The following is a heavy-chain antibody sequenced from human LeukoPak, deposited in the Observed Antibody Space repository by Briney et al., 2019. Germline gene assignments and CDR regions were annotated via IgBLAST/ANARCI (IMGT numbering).Heavy chain of an antibody. Sequence: GGSLRLSCAVSGFIVSNNYMSWVRQAPGKGLEWVSVIYSDGSTYYANSVKGRFTISRDNSKNTLDLQMNSLGAEDTAVYYCAQTINSLEWPSPLEDYWGQGTLVTASS. CDR3: AQTINSLEWPSPLEDY. CDR1: GFIVSNNY. CDR2: IYSDGST. J-gene: IGHJ4*02. D-gene: IGHD3-3*01. V-gene: IGHV3-53*01.